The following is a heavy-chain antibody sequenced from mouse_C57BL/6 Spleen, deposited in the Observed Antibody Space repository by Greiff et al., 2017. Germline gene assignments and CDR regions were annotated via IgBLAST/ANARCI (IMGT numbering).Heavy chain of an antibody. J-gene: IGHJ1*03. V-gene: IGHV6-3*01. Sequence: EVKLVESGGGLVQPGGSMKLSCVASGFTFSNYWMNWVRQSPEKGLEWVAQIRLKSDNYATHYAEPVKGRFTISRDDSKSGVYLQMNNLRAEDTGIYYCTVAGSSYWYFDVWGTGTTVTVSS. CDR2: IRLKSDNYAT. CDR1: GFTFSNYW. CDR3: TVAGSSYWYFDV. D-gene: IGHD1-1*01.